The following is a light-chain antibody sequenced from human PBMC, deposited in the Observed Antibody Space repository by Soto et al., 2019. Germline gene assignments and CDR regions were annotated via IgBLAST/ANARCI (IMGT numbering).Light chain of an antibody. Sequence: EIVLTQSPGTLSLSPGERATLSCRASQSVSSSYLACYQQKPGQAPRLLIYCASSRATGIPHSFSGSGSGTAFALTISSLEPEDFAVYYCQQYGSSPPNTFGEGTKLEIK. V-gene: IGKV3-20*01. CDR1: QSVSSSY. CDR3: QQYGSSPPNT. J-gene: IGKJ2*01. CDR2: CAS.